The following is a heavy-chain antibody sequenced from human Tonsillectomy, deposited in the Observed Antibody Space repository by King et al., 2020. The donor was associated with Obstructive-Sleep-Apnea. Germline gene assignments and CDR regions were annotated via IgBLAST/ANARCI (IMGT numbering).Heavy chain of an antibody. V-gene: IGHV3-30-3*01. Sequence: VQLVESGGGVVQPGRSLRLSCASSGFTFSSYAMHWVRQSPGKGLEWVAVISYDGSNKYYADSVKGRFTISRYNSKNTLYLQMNSLRAEDTAVYYCARDIRSSSWYQVFYYYYGMDVWGQGTTVTVSS. D-gene: IGHD6-13*01. CDR3: ARDIRSSSWYQVFYYYYGMDV. CDR1: GFTFSSYA. J-gene: IGHJ6*02. CDR2: ISYDGSNK.